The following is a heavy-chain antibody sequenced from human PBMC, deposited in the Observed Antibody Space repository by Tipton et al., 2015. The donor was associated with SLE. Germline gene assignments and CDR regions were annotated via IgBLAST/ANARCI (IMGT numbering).Heavy chain of an antibody. J-gene: IGHJ4*02. Sequence: TLSLTCTVSGGSISSHYWSWIRQPPGEGLGWVGYCYYSGSTNYNPSLKGRVTISVYTSKNQFSLKLSSVTAADTAVYYCARGSSWSFDYWGQGTLVTISS. V-gene: IGHV4-59*11. CDR3: ARGSSWSFDY. CDR1: GGSISSHY. CDR2: CYYSGST. D-gene: IGHD6-13*01.